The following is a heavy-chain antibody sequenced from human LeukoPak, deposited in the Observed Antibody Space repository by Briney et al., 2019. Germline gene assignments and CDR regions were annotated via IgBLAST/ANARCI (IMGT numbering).Heavy chain of an antibody. CDR3: ARAGGLTVPLSYYYYYYMDV. D-gene: IGHD3-16*01. J-gene: IGHJ6*03. Sequence: ASVKVSCKVSGYTFTDYYMHWVQQAPGKGLEWMGLVDPEDGETIYAEEFQGRVTITADTSTDTAYMELSSLRSEDTAVYYCARAGGLTVPLSYYYYYYMDVWGKGTTVTVSS. V-gene: IGHV1-69-2*01. CDR2: VDPEDGET. CDR1: GYTFTDYY.